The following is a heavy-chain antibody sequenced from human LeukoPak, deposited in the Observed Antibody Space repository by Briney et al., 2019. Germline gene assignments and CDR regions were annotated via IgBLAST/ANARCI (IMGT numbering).Heavy chain of an antibody. J-gene: IGHJ4*02. CDR1: GDSISGYF. V-gene: IGHV4-4*07. Sequence: SETLSLTCTVSGDSISGYFWSWIRQPAGKGLEWIGRMHADGDSNYNPSLKSRITLSFDTPENQFSLTLTSVTAADTAVYFCARAPSGCGGTCAFDSWGQGTLVTVSS. D-gene: IGHD2-15*01. CDR3: ARAPSGCGGTCAFDS. CDR2: MHADGDS.